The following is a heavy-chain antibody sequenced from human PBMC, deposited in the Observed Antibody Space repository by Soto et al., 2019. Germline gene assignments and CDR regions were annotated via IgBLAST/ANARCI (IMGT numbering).Heavy chain of an antibody. D-gene: IGHD2-2*01. Sequence: SETLSLTCTVSGGSISSGDYYWSWIRQPPGKGLEWIGYIYYSGSTYYNPSLKSRVTISVDTSKNQFSLKLSSVTAADTAVYYFARVLVPAAEFDYWGQGSLVTVSS. CDR1: GGSISSGDYY. CDR2: IYYSGST. J-gene: IGHJ4*02. CDR3: ARVLVPAAEFDY. V-gene: IGHV4-30-4*01.